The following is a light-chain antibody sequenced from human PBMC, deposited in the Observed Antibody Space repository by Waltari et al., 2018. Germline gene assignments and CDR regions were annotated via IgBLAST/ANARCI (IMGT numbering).Light chain of an antibody. CDR2: GSN. J-gene: IGLJ2*01. Sequence: QSVLTPPPSASGTPGQTFTISCSGSRSNIGSTFVSRYQQLPRTAPKLLIYGSNKRPPGVPDRFLGSQSGTSASLAITGLRSDDEADYYCAAWDDSLHCPVFGGGTKLTVL. CDR1: RSNIGSTF. CDR3: AAWDDSLHCPV. V-gene: IGLV1-47*01.